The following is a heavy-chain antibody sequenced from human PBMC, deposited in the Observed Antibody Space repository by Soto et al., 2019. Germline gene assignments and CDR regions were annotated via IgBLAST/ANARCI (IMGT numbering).Heavy chain of an antibody. CDR3: VREGVDGDYFTYYYYYYMDV. Sequence: GGSLRLSCAASGFTFSSYWMHWVRQAPGKGLVWVSRISSDGTDITYADSVKGRFTISRDNAKNTLYLQMNSLRAEDTAVYYCVREGVDGDYFTYYYYYYMDVWGKGTTVTVSS. D-gene: IGHD4-17*01. J-gene: IGHJ6*03. CDR1: GFTFSSYW. V-gene: IGHV3-74*01. CDR2: ISSDGTDI.